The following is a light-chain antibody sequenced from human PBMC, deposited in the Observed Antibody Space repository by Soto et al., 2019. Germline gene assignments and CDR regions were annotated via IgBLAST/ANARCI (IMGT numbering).Light chain of an antibody. J-gene: IGLJ3*02. CDR3: YSYAGRNIWV. CDR2: GVT. V-gene: IGLV2-8*01. Sequence: QSALAQPPSASGSPGQSVTISCTGSGSDIGAYKFVSWYQQHPGKALKLMIFGVTERPSGVPDRFSGSKSGNTASLTVSGLQADDEAIYYCYSYAGRNIWVFGGGTKLTVL. CDR1: GSDIGAYKF.